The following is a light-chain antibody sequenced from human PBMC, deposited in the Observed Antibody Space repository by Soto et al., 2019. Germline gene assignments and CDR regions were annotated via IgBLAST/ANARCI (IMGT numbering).Light chain of an antibody. CDR1: QSITTW. Sequence: DIQMTQSPSTLSGSVGDRVTITCRASQSITTWLAWYQQKPGKAHKLLIYKAYSLESGVQSRFSGSGSGTEFTLTIRSLQPDDFATYYCKQYNSYSWTFGQGTKVDIK. J-gene: IGKJ1*01. V-gene: IGKV1-5*03. CDR2: KAY. CDR3: KQYNSYSWT.